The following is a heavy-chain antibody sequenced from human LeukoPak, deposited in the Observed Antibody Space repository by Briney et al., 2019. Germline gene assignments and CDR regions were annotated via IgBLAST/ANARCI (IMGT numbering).Heavy chain of an antibody. CDR1: GGSISNYY. D-gene: IGHD6-19*01. Sequence: SETLSLTCTVSGGSISNYYWSWLRQPPGKGLEWIGYTFYSGSTNYNPSLKSRVTISVDTSKNHFSLRLSSVTAADTAVYYCARLFPLHSSGWFLDYWGQGTLVTVSS. J-gene: IGHJ4*02. V-gene: IGHV4-59*08. CDR3: ARLFPLHSSGWFLDY. CDR2: TFYSGST.